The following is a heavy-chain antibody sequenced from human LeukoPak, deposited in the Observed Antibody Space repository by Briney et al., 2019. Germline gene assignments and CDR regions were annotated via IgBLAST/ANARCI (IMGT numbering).Heavy chain of an antibody. CDR3: ARRFCSSVSCYDDDAFDV. CDR2: ISGYNGKI. Sequence: ASVKVSCKASGHTFVSCGISWVRQAPGQGLEWMGWISGYNGKINYAQKFQGRVTMTTDTSTSTAYLELRSLTSEDTAVYYCARRFCSSVSCYDDDAFDVWGQGTLVTVSS. D-gene: IGHD2-2*01. V-gene: IGHV1-18*01. CDR1: GHTFVSCG. J-gene: IGHJ3*01.